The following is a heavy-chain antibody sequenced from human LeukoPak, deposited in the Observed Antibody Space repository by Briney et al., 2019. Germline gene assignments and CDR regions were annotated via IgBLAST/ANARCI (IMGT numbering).Heavy chain of an antibody. D-gene: IGHD5-24*01. J-gene: IGHJ3*02. CDR1: GGSISSSNW. CDR3: ARKDGDI. Sequence: PSGTLSLTCAVSGGSISSSNWWSWVRQPPGKGLEWIGEIYHSGSTNYNPSLKSRVTMSVDSSKNQFSLKVTSVTAADTAVYYCARKDGDIWGQGTMVTVSS. V-gene: IGHV4-4*02. CDR2: IYHSGST.